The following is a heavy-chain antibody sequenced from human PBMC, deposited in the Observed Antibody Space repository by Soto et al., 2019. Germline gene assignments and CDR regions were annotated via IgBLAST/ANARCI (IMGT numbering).Heavy chain of an antibody. CDR2: IYHSGST. V-gene: IGHV4-4*02. CDR1: GGSISSSNW. CDR3: ARDPDVYYYGSGGGRSWFDP. Sequence: QVQLQESGPGLVKPSGTLSLTCAVSGGSISSSNWWSWVRQPPGKGLEWIGEIYHSGSTNYSPSLKSRVTISVDKSKNQFSLKLSSVTAADTAVYYCARDPDVYYYGSGGGRSWFDPWGQGTLVTVSS. D-gene: IGHD3-10*01. J-gene: IGHJ5*02.